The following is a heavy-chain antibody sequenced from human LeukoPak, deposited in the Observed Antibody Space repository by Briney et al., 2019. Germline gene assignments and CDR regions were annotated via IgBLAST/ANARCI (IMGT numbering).Heavy chain of an antibody. Sequence: PSETLSLTCTVSGGSISSSSYYWGWIRQPPGKRLEWIVCIYYSGSTYYNPSLKSRVTISIDTSKNQFSLKLSSVTAADTAVFYCARHVGYCSSTSCSYFDYWGQGTLVTVSS. D-gene: IGHD2-2*01. CDR2: IYYSGST. CDR3: ARHVGYCSSTSCSYFDY. V-gene: IGHV4-39*01. J-gene: IGHJ4*02. CDR1: GGSISSSSYY.